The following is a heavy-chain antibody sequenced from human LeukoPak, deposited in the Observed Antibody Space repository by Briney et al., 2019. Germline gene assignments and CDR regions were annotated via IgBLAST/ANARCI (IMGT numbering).Heavy chain of an antibody. CDR2: IASSGSTI. Sequence: GGSLRLSCAASGFTFSSYRMSWIRQAPGKGLEWVSYIASSGSTIYYADSVKGRFTISRDNAKNSLYLQMNSLRAEDTAVYYCARRGASWYHYYFDYWGQGTLVTVSS. J-gene: IGHJ4*02. CDR1: GFTFSSYR. V-gene: IGHV3-48*04. CDR3: ARRGASWYHYYFDY. D-gene: IGHD6-13*01.